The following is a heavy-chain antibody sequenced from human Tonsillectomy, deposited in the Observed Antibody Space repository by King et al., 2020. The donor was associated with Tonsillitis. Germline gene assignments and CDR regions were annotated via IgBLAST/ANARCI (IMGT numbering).Heavy chain of an antibody. CDR2: ISGFGGNT. D-gene: IGHD2-2*01. V-gene: IGHV3-23*04. J-gene: IGHJ4*02. Sequence: VQLVESGGGLVQPGGSLRLSFAASGFTFSRNAMSWVRQAPVGGLDLVSAISGFGGNTYYAYYVGGRLTISIENSRNTLYLQMNSLRAEDTAIYYCAKDLGYCSSTTCHTGGFPVDYWGQGTLVTVSS. CDR1: GFTFSRNA. CDR3: AKDLGYCSSTTCHTGGFPVDY.